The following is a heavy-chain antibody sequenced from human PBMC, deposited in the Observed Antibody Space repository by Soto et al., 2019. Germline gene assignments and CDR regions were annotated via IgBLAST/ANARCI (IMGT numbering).Heavy chain of an antibody. CDR1: GGSISSSGYY. CDR3: ARDKAAMSWFDP. J-gene: IGHJ5*02. CDR2: IYYSGST. V-gene: IGHV4-39*07. Sequence: SETLSLTCTVSGGSISSSGYYWGWIRQPPGKGLEWIGSIYYSGSTNYNPSLKSRVTISVDTSKNQFSLKLSSVTAADTAVYYCARDKAAMSWFDPWGQGTLVTVSS. D-gene: IGHD5-18*01.